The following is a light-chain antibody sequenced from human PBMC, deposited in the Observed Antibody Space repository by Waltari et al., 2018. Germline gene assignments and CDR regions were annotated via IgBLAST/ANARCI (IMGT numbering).Light chain of an antibody. CDR3: LQLSDDPRT. CDR2: DTS. CDR1: QSVRSY. Sequence: EIVLTPSPATLSLSPGERATLSCRASQSVRSYLAWYQQKPGQAPRLLIYDTSNRASGIPARFSGSGSGTDFSLSISSLQPEDFATYYCLQLSDDPRTFGQGTKVEIK. V-gene: IGKV3-11*01. J-gene: IGKJ1*01.